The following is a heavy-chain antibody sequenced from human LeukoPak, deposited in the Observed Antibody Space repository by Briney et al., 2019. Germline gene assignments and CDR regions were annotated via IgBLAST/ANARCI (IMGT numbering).Heavy chain of an antibody. V-gene: IGHV3-30-3*01. J-gene: IGHJ4*02. CDR3: ARDSGYCSGGSCYSDY. D-gene: IGHD2-15*01. Sequence: GGSLRLSCAASGFTFSSYAMHWVRQAPGKGLEWVAVISYDGSNKYYADSVKGRFTISRDNSKNTLYLQMNSLRAEDTAVYYCARDSGYCSGGSCYSDYWGQGTLVTVSS. CDR1: GFTFSSYA. CDR2: ISYDGSNK.